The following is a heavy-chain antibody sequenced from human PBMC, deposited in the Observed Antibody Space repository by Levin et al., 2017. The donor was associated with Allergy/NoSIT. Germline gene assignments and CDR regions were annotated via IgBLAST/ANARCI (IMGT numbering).Heavy chain of an antibody. Sequence: SQTLSLTCTVSGGYISSYYWTWIRQPPGKGLEWIGYVYYSGRTMYNPSLESRVTISVDTSNNQFSLKLNSVTAADTAVYYCARESHSRSYYFDYWGQGTLVTVSS. J-gene: IGHJ4*02. D-gene: IGHD1-26*01. V-gene: IGHV4-59*01. CDR3: ARESHSRSYYFDY. CDR2: VYYSGRT. CDR1: GGYISSYY.